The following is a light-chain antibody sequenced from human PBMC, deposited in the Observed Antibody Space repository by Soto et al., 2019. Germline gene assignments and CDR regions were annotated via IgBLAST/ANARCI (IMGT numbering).Light chain of an antibody. CDR1: SSNIGAGYD. V-gene: IGLV1-40*01. CDR3: QSYDSSLSAHVV. CDR2: GNS. J-gene: IGLJ2*01. Sequence: QSVLTQSPSVSGAPGQRVTISCTGSSSNIGAGYDVHWYQQLPGTAPKLLIYGNSNRPSGVPDRFSGSKSGTSASLAITGLQAEDEAEYYCQSYDSSLSAHVVFGGGTKVTVL.